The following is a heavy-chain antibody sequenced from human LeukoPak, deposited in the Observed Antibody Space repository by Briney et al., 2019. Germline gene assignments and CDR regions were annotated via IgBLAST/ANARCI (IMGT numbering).Heavy chain of an antibody. CDR1: GGTFSSYA. D-gene: IGHD3-10*01. CDR3: ARAPRPYGSGSYLSDY. J-gene: IGHJ4*02. CDR2: IIPIFGTA. Sequence: SVKVSCKASGGTFSSYAISWVRQAPGQGLEWMGGIIPIFGTANYAQKFQGRVTITADESTSTAYMELSSLRFEDTAVYYCARAPRPYGSGSYLSDYWGQGTLVTVSS. V-gene: IGHV1-69*13.